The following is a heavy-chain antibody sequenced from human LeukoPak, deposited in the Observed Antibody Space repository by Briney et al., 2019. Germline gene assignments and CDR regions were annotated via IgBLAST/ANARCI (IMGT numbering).Heavy chain of an antibody. CDR2: IYHSGST. Sequence: SETLSLTCAVFGGSISSGGYSWSWIRQPPGKGLEWIGYIYHSGSTYYNPSLKSRVTISVDRSKNQFSLKLSSVTAADTAVYYCARANGGGSYAYFDYWGQGTLVTVSS. J-gene: IGHJ4*02. V-gene: IGHV4-30-2*01. D-gene: IGHD1-26*01. CDR3: ARANGGGSYAYFDY. CDR1: GGSISSGGYS.